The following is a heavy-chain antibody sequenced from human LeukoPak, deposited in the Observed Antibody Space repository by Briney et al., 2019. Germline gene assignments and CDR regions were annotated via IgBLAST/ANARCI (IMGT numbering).Heavy chain of an antibody. CDR1: GGSFSGYY. CDR3: AREGGYSYGYRRYFDY. D-gene: IGHD5-18*01. CDR2: INHSGST. Sequence: PSETLSLTCAVYGGSFSGYYWSWIRQPPGKGLEWIGEINHSGSTNYNPSLKGRVTISVDTSKNQFSLKLSSVTAADTAVYYCAREGGYSYGYRRYFDYWGQGTLVTVSS. V-gene: IGHV4-34*01. J-gene: IGHJ4*02.